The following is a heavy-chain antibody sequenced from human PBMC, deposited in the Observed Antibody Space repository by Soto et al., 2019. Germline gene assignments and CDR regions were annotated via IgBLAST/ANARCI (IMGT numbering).Heavy chain of an antibody. V-gene: IGHV3-48*03. CDR1: GFTFSSYE. CDR2: ISSSGYI. Sequence: GGPLRLSCAASGFTFSSYEMDWVRQAPGKGLEWVAYISSSGYIMYADSVKGRFTISRDNAGNSLYLQMNSLRAEDTAGYYCTKEKSEMYSGYDAFDIWXXGXMVTVSS. J-gene: IGHJ3*02. D-gene: IGHD5-12*01. CDR3: TKEKSEMYSGYDAFDI.